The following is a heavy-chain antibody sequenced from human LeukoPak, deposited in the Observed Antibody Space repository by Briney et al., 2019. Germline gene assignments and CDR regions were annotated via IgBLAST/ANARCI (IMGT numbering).Heavy chain of an antibody. CDR2: INHSGST. J-gene: IGHJ4*02. D-gene: IGHD3-10*01. Sequence: SETLSLTCAVYGGSFSGYYWSWIRPPPGKGLEWIGEINHSGSTNYNPSLKSRVTISVDTSKNQFSLKLSSVTAADTAVYYCARGRSRMVRGVPYFDYWGQGTLVTVSS. CDR1: GGSFSGYY. V-gene: IGHV4-34*01. CDR3: ARGRSRMVRGVPYFDY.